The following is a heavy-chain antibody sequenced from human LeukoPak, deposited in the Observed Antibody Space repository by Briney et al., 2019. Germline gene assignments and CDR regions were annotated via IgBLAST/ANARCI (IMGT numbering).Heavy chain of an antibody. J-gene: IGHJ5*02. Sequence: SGTLSLTCAVSGGSISSSNWWSWVRQPPGKGLEWIGEISHSGNTNYNPSLKSRVTISVDKSKNQFSLKLSSVTAADTAVYYCARFSMIVVVGWFDPWGQGTLVTVSS. D-gene: IGHD3-22*01. CDR1: GGSISSSNW. CDR3: ARFSMIVVVGWFDP. V-gene: IGHV4-4*02. CDR2: ISHSGNT.